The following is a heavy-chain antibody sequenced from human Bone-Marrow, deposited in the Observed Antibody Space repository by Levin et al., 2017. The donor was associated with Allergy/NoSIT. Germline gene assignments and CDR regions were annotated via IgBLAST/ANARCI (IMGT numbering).Heavy chain of an antibody. J-gene: IGHJ5*02. CDR1: GYTFTSYG. CDR2: ISAYNGNT. V-gene: IGHV1-18*01. Sequence: GESLKISCKASGYTFTSYGISWVRQAPGQGLEWMGWISAYNGNTNYAQKLQGRVTMTTDTSTSTAYMELRSLRSDDTAVYYCASMVRDGWFDPWGQGTLVTVSS. CDR3: ASMVRDGWFDP. D-gene: IGHD3-10*01.